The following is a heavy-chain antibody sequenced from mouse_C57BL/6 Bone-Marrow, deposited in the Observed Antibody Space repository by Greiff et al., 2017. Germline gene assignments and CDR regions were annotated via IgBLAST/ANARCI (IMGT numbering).Heavy chain of an antibody. CDR1: GYTFTDYN. J-gene: IGHJ3*01. V-gene: IGHV1-22*01. CDR3: ARAGNYLFAY. CDR2: INPNNGGT. D-gene: IGHD2-1*01. Sequence: EVKLQESGPELVKPGASVKMSCKASGYTFTDYNMHWVKQSHGKSLEWIGYINPNNGGTSYNQKFKGKATLTVTKSSSTAYMELRSLTSEDSAVYYCARAGNYLFAYWGQGTLVTVSA.